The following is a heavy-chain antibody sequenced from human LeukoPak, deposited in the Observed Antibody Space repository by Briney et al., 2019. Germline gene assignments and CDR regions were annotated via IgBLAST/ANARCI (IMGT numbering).Heavy chain of an antibody. D-gene: IGHD3-22*01. CDR2: SNHSGST. J-gene: IGHJ4*02. V-gene: IGHV4-34*01. Sequence: KTSETLSLTCAVYGGSFSGYHWSWIRQPPGKGLEWIGESNHSGSTKYNPSLKSRVPISGDTSKNQFSLKLRSVTAADTAVYYCARALKRYYYDSSGYYAHFDYWGQGTLVTVSS. CDR1: GGSFSGYH. CDR3: ARALKRYYYDSSGYYAHFDY.